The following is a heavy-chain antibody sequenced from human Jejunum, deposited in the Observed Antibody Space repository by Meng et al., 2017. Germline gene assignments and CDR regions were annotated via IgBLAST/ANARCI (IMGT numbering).Heavy chain of an antibody. Sequence: GAFLKISCAASGFNFSTNAMSWVRQPPGKGLEWVSGILSDGGTYYTHSVKGRFTISRDNSKNMLYLQMNSLSAEDTAVYYCAKDLHYFAAMDVWGQGTTVTVSS. CDR1: GFNFSTNA. V-gene: IGHV3-23*01. CDR2: ILSDGGT. CDR3: AKDLHYFAAMDV. D-gene: IGHD2/OR15-2a*01. J-gene: IGHJ6*02.